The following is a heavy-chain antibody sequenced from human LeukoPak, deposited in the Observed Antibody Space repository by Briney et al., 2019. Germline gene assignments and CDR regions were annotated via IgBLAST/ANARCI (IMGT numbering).Heavy chain of an antibody. D-gene: IGHD5-18*01. Sequence: GGSLRLSCAASGFSFSSYWMSWARQAPGKGLEWVASIKDDGGGKYYVDSVKGRFTISRDNAKNSLYLQMNSLGVEDTAVYYCTNLGYTDWGQGTLVTVSS. J-gene: IGHJ4*02. V-gene: IGHV3-7*01. CDR3: TNLGYTD. CDR1: GFSFSSYW. CDR2: IKDDGGGK.